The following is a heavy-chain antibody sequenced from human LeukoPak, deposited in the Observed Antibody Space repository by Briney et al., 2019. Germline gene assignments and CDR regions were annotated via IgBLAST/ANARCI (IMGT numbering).Heavy chain of an antibody. CDR3: ARDGTAAGLYFDL. CDR2: IRQDGSEK. D-gene: IGHD6-13*01. Sequence: GGSLRLSCKVSGFTFTDYWMNWVRQAPGKGPEWVASIRQDGSEKTYVDSVKGRFTISRDNTKNSLSLQLNGLRAEDTAVYYCARDGTAAGLYFDLWGQGTLVTVSS. CDR1: GFTFTDYW. V-gene: IGHV3-7*01. J-gene: IGHJ4*01.